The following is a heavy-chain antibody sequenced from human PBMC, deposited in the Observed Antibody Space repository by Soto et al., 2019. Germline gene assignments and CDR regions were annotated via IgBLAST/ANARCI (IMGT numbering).Heavy chain of an antibody. Sequence: VTLSLTCTVSGGSISSYYCIWIRQPPGKGLEWIGYIYYSGSTNYNPSLKSRVTISVDTSKNQFSLKLSSVTAADTAVYYCARGYCTNGVCYLDYWGQGTLVTVSS. CDR2: IYYSGST. J-gene: IGHJ4*02. CDR1: GGSISSYY. CDR3: ARGYCTNGVCYLDY. D-gene: IGHD2-8*01. V-gene: IGHV4-59*01.